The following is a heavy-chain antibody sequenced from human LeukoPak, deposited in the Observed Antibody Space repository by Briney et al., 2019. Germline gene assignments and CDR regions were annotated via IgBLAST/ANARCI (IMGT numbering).Heavy chain of an antibody. V-gene: IGHV1-69*06. CDR2: IIPIFGTA. CDR3: ARLPNSYSSSWYEDY. Sequence: SVKVSCKASGGTFSSYAISWVRQAPGQGLEWMGRIIPIFGTANYAQKFQGRVTITADKSTSTAYMELSSLRSEDTAVYYCARLPNSYSSSWYEDYWGQGNLVTVSS. CDR1: GGTFSSYA. D-gene: IGHD6-13*01. J-gene: IGHJ4*02.